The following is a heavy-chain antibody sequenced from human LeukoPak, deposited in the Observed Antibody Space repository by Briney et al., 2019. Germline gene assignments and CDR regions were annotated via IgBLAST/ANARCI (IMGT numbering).Heavy chain of an antibody. V-gene: IGHV1-69-2*01. Sequence: ASVKISCKVSGYTFTDYYMHWVQQAPGKGLEWMGLVDPEDGETIYAEKFQGRVTITADTSTDTAYMELSSLRSEDTAVYYCTNYYGSIHYSGMDVWGQGTTVTVSS. J-gene: IGHJ6*02. CDR1: GYTFTDYY. CDR2: VDPEDGET. CDR3: TNYYGSIHYSGMDV. D-gene: IGHD3-22*01.